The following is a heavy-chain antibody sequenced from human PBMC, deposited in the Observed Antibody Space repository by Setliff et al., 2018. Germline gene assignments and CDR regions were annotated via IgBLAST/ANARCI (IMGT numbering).Heavy chain of an antibody. CDR3: ARYNYYDSSGYFLTFDY. V-gene: IGHV4-39*01. Sequence: PSETLSLTCTVSGGSISSSRYYWGWIRQPPGKGLEWIGSIYYSGSTYYNPSLKSRVTISVDTSKNQFSLKLSSVTAADTAVYYCARYNYYDSSGYFLTFDYWGQGTLVTVSS. CDR2: IYYSGST. D-gene: IGHD3-22*01. J-gene: IGHJ4*02. CDR1: GGSISSSRYY.